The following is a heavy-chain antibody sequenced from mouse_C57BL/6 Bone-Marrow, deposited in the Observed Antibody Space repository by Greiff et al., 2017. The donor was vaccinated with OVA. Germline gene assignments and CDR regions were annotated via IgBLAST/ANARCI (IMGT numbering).Heavy chain of an antibody. CDR2: ISNGGGST. J-gene: IGHJ4*01. Sequence: EVKVEESGGGLVQPGGSLKLSCAASGFTFSDFYMCWIRQTPEKRLEWVAYISNGGGSTYYPDTVKGRFTISRDNAKNTLYLQMSRLKSEDTAMYYCARLDAMDYWGQGTSVTVSS. V-gene: IGHV5-12*01. CDR1: GFTFSDFY. CDR3: ARLDAMDY.